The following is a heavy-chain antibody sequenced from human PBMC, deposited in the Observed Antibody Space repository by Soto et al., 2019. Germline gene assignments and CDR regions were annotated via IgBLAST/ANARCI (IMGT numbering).Heavy chain of an antibody. V-gene: IGHV4-39*01. Sequence: MPSETLSLTCTVSGDSISSSNYFWGWIRQPPGKGLEWIGTIFYSGSTYYNPSLKSRVTISVDTSKNQFSLKLTSVTAADTALYYCARRYGWLYFDYWGQGSLVTVSS. CDR1: GDSISSSNYF. CDR3: ARRYGWLYFDY. CDR2: IFYSGST. D-gene: IGHD6-19*01. J-gene: IGHJ4*02.